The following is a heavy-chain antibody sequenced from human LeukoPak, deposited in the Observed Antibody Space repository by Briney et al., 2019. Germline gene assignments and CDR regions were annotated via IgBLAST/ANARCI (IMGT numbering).Heavy chain of an antibody. D-gene: IGHD3-3*02. J-gene: IGHJ5*02. V-gene: IGHV4-59*01. CDR1: GGSISSYY. CDR3: ARDSLHFWTPVGFDP. CDR2: IYYSGST. Sequence: PSETLSLTCTVTGGSISSYYWSWIRQPPGKGLEWIGYIYYSGSTHYNPSLKSRVTISVDTSKNQFSLKLSSVTAADTAVYYCARDSLHFWTPVGFDPWGQGTLVTVSS.